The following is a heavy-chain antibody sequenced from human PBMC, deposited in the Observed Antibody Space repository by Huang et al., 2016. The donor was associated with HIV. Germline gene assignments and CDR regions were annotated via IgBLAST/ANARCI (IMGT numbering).Heavy chain of an antibody. CDR2: IVPLVSVT. CDR1: GGSFNSLA. D-gene: IGHD3-16*01. J-gene: IGHJ3*02. CDR3: AREGQTCYGKPIAAFEI. Sequence: VQLVQSGAEVRRPGSSVRVSCKAAGGSFNSLAFNWVRQAPGQGLEYMGGIVPLVSVTNYAERFQNRLTISADKSTNTVYMELRSLRSEDTGVFYCAREGQTCYGKPIAAFEIWGQGTTVIVSS. V-gene: IGHV1-69*10.